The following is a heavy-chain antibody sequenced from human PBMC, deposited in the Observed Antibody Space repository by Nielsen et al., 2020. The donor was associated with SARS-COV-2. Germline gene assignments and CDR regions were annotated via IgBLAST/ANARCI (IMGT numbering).Heavy chain of an antibody. CDR3: ARDEIAVTYAFDI. CDR2: IIPIFGTA. J-gene: IGHJ3*02. CDR1: GGTFSSYA. D-gene: IGHD6-19*01. Sequence: SVKVSCKASGGTFSSYAISWVRQAPGQGLEWMGGIIPIFGTANYAQKFQGRVTITADESTSTAYMELSSLRSEDTAVYYCARDEIAVTYAFDIWGQGTMVTVSS. V-gene: IGHV1-69*13.